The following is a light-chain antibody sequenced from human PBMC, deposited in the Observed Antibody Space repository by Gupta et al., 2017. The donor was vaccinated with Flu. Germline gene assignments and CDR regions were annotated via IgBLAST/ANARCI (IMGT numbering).Light chain of an antibody. CDR2: DAS. Sequence: DIVLKPSSATLSLSPGESATLSCSASQSVSSYLCWYQQKPGQAPRLLIYDASNRATGLPARFSGSGSGTDFTLTISSLEPEDFAVYYCQHRSHWYTFGQGTKLEIK. J-gene: IGKJ2*01. V-gene: IGKV3-11*01. CDR1: QSVSSY. CDR3: QHRSHWYT.